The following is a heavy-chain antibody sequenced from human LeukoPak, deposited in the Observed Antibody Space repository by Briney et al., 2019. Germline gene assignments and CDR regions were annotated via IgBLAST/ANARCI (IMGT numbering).Heavy chain of an antibody. CDR2: ISGSGGST. V-gene: IGHV3-23*01. CDR3: AAKYYDFWSGYPDY. D-gene: IGHD3-3*01. Sequence: PGGSLRLSCAASGFTFSSYAMSWVRQAPGKGLEWVSAISGSGGSTYYADSVKGRFTNSRDNSKNTLYLQMNSLRAEDTAVYYCAAKYYDFWSGYPDYWGQGTLVTVSS. CDR1: GFTFSSYA. J-gene: IGHJ4*02.